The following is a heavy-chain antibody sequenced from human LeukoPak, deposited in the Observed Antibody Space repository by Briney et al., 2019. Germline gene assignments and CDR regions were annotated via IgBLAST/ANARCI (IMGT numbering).Heavy chain of an antibody. J-gene: IGHJ4*02. Sequence: SETLSLTCTVSGDSIRGYYWSWIRQSPGKGLEWIGFIYSTGMTDYNPSLKSRVTISVDTSKNQFSLNLSSLTAADTAVYYCARHLGGRFSESYCDYWGQGTLVTVSS. D-gene: IGHD1-26*01. CDR2: IYSTGMT. V-gene: IGHV4-59*08. CDR3: ARHLGGRFSESYCDY. CDR1: GDSIRGYY.